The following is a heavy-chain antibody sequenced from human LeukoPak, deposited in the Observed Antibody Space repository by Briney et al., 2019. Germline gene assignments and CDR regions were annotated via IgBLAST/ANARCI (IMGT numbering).Heavy chain of an antibody. V-gene: IGHV3-30-3*01. Sequence: QPGRSPRLSCAASGFTFSAYFMNWVRQAPGKGLEWVADIASDGSHTFYAEPVKGRFTISRDNSKNTLYLQMNSLRAEDTAVYFCARERQDTVLHSGAFNIWGQGTMVTVSS. J-gene: IGHJ3*02. CDR3: ARERQDTVLHSGAFNI. D-gene: IGHD2-21*01. CDR1: GFTFSAYF. CDR2: IASDGSHT.